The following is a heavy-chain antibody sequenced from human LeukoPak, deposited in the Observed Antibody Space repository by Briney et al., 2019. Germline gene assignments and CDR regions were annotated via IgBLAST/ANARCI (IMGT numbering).Heavy chain of an antibody. CDR3: ARDGDTYGYYYYGLDV. D-gene: IGHD5-18*01. J-gene: IGHJ6*02. Sequence: ASVKLSCTASGYTFTGYYIHWVRQAPGQGLEWMGWINLNSGGTKSAQTFPGRDTMTRDTYISTAYMELSSLRPDDTAVYYCARDGDTYGYYYYGLDVWGQGTTVTVSS. CDR1: GYTFTGYY. CDR2: INLNSGGT. V-gene: IGHV1-2*02.